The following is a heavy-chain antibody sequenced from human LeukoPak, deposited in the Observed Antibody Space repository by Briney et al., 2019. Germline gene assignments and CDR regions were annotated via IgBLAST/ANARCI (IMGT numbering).Heavy chain of an antibody. CDR1: GYTFTSYA. D-gene: IGHD6-13*01. CDR2: INAGNGNT. Sequence: ASVKVSCKASGYTFTSYAMHWVRQAPGQRLEWMGWINAGNGNTKYSQKFQGRVTITRDTSASTVYMELSSLRSEDTAVYYCAKDQQLVWYSYYYGMDVWGRGTTVTVSS. J-gene: IGHJ6*02. CDR3: AKDQQLVWYSYYYGMDV. V-gene: IGHV1-3*01.